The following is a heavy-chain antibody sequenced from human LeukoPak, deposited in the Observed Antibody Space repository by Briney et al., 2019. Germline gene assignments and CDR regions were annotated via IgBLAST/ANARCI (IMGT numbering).Heavy chain of an antibody. V-gene: IGHV3-7*05. CDR3: ATYSGSYPFGY. CDR2: LNQDGSEK. CDR1: GFTFRNYW. Sequence: GGSLRLSCAASGFTFRNYWMNWVRQAPGKGLEWVASLNQDGSEKYYVDSVKGRFTISRDNAKNSLYLQMNSLRAEDTAVYYCATYSGSYPFGYWGQGTLVTVSS. J-gene: IGHJ4*02. D-gene: IGHD1-26*01.